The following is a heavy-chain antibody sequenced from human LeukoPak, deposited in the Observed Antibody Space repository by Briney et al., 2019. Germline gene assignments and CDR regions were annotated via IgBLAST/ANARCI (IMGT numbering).Heavy chain of an antibody. J-gene: IGHJ4*02. D-gene: IGHD6-19*01. Sequence: GGSLRLSGAASGFTFSSYGMHWVRQAPGKVLEWVAFIRYDGSNKYYADSVKGRFTISRDNSKNTLYLQMNSMRAEDTAVYYCAKEVGGWSYYFAYWGQGTLVTVSS. CDR2: IRYDGSNK. CDR3: AKEVGGWSYYFAY. V-gene: IGHV3-30*02. CDR1: GFTFSSYG.